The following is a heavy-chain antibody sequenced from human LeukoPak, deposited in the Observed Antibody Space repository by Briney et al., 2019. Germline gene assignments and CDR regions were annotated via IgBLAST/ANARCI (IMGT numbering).Heavy chain of an antibody. J-gene: IGHJ4*02. CDR1: GYTFTSYY. V-gene: IGHV1-46*01. CDR2: INPSGGST. Sequence: VASVKVSCKASGYTFTSYYMHWVRQAPGQGLEWMGIINPSGGSTSYAQKFQGRVTMTRDTSTSTVYMELSSLRSDDTAVYYCARDQIYGSGSYGLYLGYWGQGTLVTVSS. CDR3: ARDQIYGSGSYGLYLGY. D-gene: IGHD3-10*01.